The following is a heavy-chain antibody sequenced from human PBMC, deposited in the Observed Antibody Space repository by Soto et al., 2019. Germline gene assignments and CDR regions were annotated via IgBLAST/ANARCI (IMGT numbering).Heavy chain of an antibody. Sequence: QVQLEQSGAEVKKPGSSVKVSCKASGGTLSDHGVAWLRQAPGKGLEWMGGTIPVFNTAKYAQKFQGRVTGTADKVTNIVYMELSSLRSYDTAFYFCARGVYGSGNYYAGPSAFDIWGQGTMVIVSS. CDR3: ARGVYGSGNYYAGPSAFDI. CDR1: GGTLSDHG. J-gene: IGHJ3*02. V-gene: IGHV1-69*06. CDR2: TIPVFNTA. D-gene: IGHD3-10*01.